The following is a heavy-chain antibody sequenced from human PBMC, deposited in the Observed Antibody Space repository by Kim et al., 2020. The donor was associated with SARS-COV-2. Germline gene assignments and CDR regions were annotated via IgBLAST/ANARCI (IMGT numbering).Heavy chain of an antibody. D-gene: IGHD5-18*01. Sequence: SETLSLTCTVSGGSISSGGYYWSWIRQLPGKGLEWIGYIDYSGSTHYNPSLKSRVTISVDTSKNQFSLKLNSVTAADTAVYYCARARGVQLWTRFDPWGQGTLVTVSS. CDR3: ARARGVQLWTRFDP. CDR2: IDYSGST. J-gene: IGHJ5*02. CDR1: GGSISSGGYY. V-gene: IGHV4-31*03.